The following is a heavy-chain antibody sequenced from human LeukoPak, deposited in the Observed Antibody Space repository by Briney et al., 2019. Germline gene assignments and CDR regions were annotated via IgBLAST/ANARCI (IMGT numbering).Heavy chain of an antibody. CDR1: GFTFSRYG. Sequence: PGGSLRLSCAASGFTFSRYGMHWVRQAPGKGLEWVADISYDGTYKNYADSVKGRFTISRDNSKNTLYLEMNSLRGEDTAVYYCAKDRGDYAPLDHWGQGTLVLVSS. CDR2: ISYDGTYK. V-gene: IGHV3-30*18. CDR3: AKDRGDYAPLDH. D-gene: IGHD4-17*01. J-gene: IGHJ4*02.